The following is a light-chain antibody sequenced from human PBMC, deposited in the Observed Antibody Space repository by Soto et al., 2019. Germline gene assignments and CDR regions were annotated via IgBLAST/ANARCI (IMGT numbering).Light chain of an antibody. CDR1: QNINNY. Sequence: DIQMTQSPSSLSATVGARVPITCQAGQNINNYLNWYQQKPGRAPKLLIYDASNLEAGVPSRFRGSGSGTDFTFTISRLQPEDIATYYCQQYESLPTFGQGTRLDIK. CDR2: DAS. CDR3: QQYESLPT. V-gene: IGKV1-33*01. J-gene: IGKJ5*01.